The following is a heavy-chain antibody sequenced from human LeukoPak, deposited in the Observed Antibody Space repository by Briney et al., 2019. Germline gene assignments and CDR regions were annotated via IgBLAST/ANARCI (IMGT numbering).Heavy chain of an antibody. CDR3: ARDLPSTRRGAFDI. Sequence: PSETLSLTCTGSGGSISSYYWSWIRQPAGKGLEWIGRIYTSGSTNYNPSLKSRVTMSVDTSKNQFSLKLSSVTAADTAVYYCARDLPSTRRGAFDIWGQGTMVTVSS. J-gene: IGHJ3*02. CDR1: GGSISSYY. CDR2: IYTSGST. V-gene: IGHV4-4*07. D-gene: IGHD5-12*01.